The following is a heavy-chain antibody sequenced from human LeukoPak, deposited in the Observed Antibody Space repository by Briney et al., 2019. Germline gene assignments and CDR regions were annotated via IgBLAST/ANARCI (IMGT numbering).Heavy chain of an antibody. CDR2: ISYDGSNK. CDR1: GFTFSSYA. Sequence: GGSLRLSCAASGFTFSSYAMSWVRQAPGKGLEWVAVISYDGSNKYYADSVKGRFTISRDNSKNTLYLQMNSLRAEDTAVYYCGRETGGAVGSRDFDYGAQGTLVPVS. V-gene: IGHV3-30-3*01. D-gene: IGHD4-23*01. J-gene: IGHJ4*02. CDR3: GRETGGAVGSRDFDY.